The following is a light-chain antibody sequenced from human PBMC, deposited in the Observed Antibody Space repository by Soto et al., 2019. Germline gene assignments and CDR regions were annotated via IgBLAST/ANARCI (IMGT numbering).Light chain of an antibody. CDR1: TSDVGGYNY. Sequence: QSALTQPASVSGSPGQSITFSCTGTTSDVGGYNYFSWYQQHPGKPPKLMIYDVSNRPSGVSDRFSGSKSGNTASLTISGLQAEDEADYYCSSYASDNTVVFGGGTKLTVL. V-gene: IGLV2-14*03. J-gene: IGLJ2*01. CDR2: DVS. CDR3: SSYASDNTVV.